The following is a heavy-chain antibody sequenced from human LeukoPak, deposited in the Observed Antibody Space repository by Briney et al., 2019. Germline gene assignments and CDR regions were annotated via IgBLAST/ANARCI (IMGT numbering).Heavy chain of an antibody. D-gene: IGHD3-22*01. CDR1: GYTFTSYD. J-gene: IGHJ4*02. CDR3: ARVAGYFDSSGLHENSDY. CDR2: MNPNSGNT. Sequence: ASVKVSCKASGYTFTSYDINWVRQATGQGLEWMGWMNPNSGNTGYAQKFQGRVTMTRNTSISTAYMELSSLRSEDTAVYYCARVAGYFDSSGLHENSDYWGQGTLVTVSS. V-gene: IGHV1-8*01.